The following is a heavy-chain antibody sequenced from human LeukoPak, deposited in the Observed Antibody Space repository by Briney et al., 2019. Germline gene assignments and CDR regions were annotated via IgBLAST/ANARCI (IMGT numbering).Heavy chain of an antibody. J-gene: IGHJ5*02. Sequence: PETLSLTCTVSGGSITSSTSYWGWTRHPPGKGLEWIGTIYYSGSTYYNPSLKSRATMSVDTSKNQFSLKLSSVTAADTAVYYCASLLNGGVSHWFDPWGQGTLVTVSS. CDR2: IYYSGST. D-gene: IGHD7-27*01. CDR1: GGSITSSTSY. CDR3: ASLLNGGVSHWFDP. V-gene: IGHV4-39*01.